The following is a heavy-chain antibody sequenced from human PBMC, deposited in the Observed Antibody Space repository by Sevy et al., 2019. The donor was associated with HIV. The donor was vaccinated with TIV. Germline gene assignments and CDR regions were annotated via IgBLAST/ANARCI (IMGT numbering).Heavy chain of an antibody. D-gene: IGHD3-22*01. Sequence: GGSLRLSCAASGFTVSSNYMSWVRQAPGKGLEWVSVIYSGGSTYYADSVKGRFTNSRDNSKNTLYLQMNSLRAEDKAVYYCARAAHVYDSSGYYPPFDYWGQGTLVTVSS. J-gene: IGHJ4*02. V-gene: IGHV3-53*01. CDR1: GFTVSSNY. CDR3: ARAAHVYDSSGYYPPFDY. CDR2: IYSGGST.